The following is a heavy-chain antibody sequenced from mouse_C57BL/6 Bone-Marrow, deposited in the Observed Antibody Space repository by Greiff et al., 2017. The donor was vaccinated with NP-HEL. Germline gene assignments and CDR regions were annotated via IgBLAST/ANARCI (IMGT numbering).Heavy chain of an antibody. D-gene: IGHD2-5*01. CDR1: GYTFTDYN. Sequence: VQLQQSGPELVKPGASVKMSCKASGYTFTDYNMHWVKQSHGKSLEWIGYINPNNGGHSYNQKFKGKATLTVNKSSSPAYMELRSLTSEDSAVYYCARRAYYSKGAWFAYWGQGTLVTVSA. CDR3: ARRAYYSKGAWFAY. J-gene: IGHJ3*01. CDR2: INPNNGGH. V-gene: IGHV1-22*01.